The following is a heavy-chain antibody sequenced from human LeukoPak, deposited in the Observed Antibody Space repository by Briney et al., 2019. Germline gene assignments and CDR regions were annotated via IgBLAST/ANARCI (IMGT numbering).Heavy chain of an antibody. D-gene: IGHD4-23*01. CDR1: GDSLNSYY. J-gene: IGHJ4*02. CDR3: ARGPGYGGNSTLDY. Sequence: SETLSLTCTVSGDSLNSYYWSWLRQPPGKGLEGIGYIYYSGSTNYNPSLKSRVTISVDTSKNQFSLKLSSVTAADTAVYYCARGPGYGGNSTLDYWGQGTLVTVSS. CDR2: IYYSGST. V-gene: IGHV4-59*12.